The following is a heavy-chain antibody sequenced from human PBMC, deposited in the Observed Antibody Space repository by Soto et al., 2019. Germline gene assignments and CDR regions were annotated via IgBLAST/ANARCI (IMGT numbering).Heavy chain of an antibody. J-gene: IGHJ3*02. CDR3: ARDQSYTGSYDAFDI. D-gene: IGHD2-2*02. V-gene: IGHV3-48*01. Sequence: PGGSLRLSCAASGFTFSSYAMSWVRQAPGKGLEWVSYISSSSITTYYADSVKGRFTISRDNAKNSLYLQMNSLRAEDTAVYYCARDQSYTGSYDAFDIWGQGTMVTVSS. CDR2: ISSSSITT. CDR1: GFTFSSYA.